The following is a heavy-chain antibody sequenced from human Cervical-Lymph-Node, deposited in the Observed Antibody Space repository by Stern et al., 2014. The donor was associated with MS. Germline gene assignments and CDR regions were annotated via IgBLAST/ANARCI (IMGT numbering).Heavy chain of an antibody. CDR2: ITNVGST. D-gene: IGHD1-1*01. V-gene: IGHV3-53*01. J-gene: IGHJ4*02. Sequence: EVKLGASGGGVIQPGGSLRLSCTASGFTVSRDYMTWVRQAPGKGLEWVSLITNVGSTFYTDSVKGRFTISRDDSKNTVYLHMTSLRAEDTAMYYCARDTSSPERSDWWGQGTLVTVSS. CDR1: GFTVSRDY. CDR3: ARDTSSPERSDW.